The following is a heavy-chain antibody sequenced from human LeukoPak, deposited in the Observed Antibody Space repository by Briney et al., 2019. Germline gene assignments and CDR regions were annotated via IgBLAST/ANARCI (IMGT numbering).Heavy chain of an antibody. CDR1: GYTFTSYG. CDR2: ISAYNGNT. V-gene: IGHV1-18*01. D-gene: IGHD4-23*01. Sequence: GASVKVSCKASGYTFTSYGISWVRQAPGQGLEWMGWISAYNGNTNYAQKLQGRVTITTDTSTSTAYMELRSLRSDDTAVYYCARIRGLRWLARAFDIWGQGTMVTASS. CDR3: ARIRGLRWLARAFDI. J-gene: IGHJ3*02.